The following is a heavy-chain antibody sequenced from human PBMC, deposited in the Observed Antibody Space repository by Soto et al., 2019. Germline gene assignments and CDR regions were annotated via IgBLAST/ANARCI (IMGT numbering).Heavy chain of an antibody. D-gene: IGHD6-19*01. CDR2: IDPSDSET. V-gene: IGHV5-51*01. CDR3: ARRTTSGLYIVDFGF. Sequence: PGESLKISCQTSGYYFSSYWIVWVRQRPGEGLEWVGIIDPSDSETKYNPSFQGQVTISVDRSINTAYLQWSSLKASDSAIYYCARRTTSGLYIVDFGFWGQGAPVPVSS. J-gene: IGHJ4*01. CDR1: GYYFSSYW.